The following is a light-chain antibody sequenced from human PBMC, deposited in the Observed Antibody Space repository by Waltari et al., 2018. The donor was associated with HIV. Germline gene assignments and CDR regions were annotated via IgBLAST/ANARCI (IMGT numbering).Light chain of an antibody. J-gene: IGLJ1*01. CDR3: CSYTSGSTHV. Sequence: QSALTQPASLSGSPGQSITISCSGFRSDIGDHNHVSWYQQYQGKVPKLIIYDVKYRPSGVSNRFSGSKSDSAAFLNISGLQTEDEAVYHCCSYTSGSTHVFGTGTEVTVL. V-gene: IGLV2-14*03. CDR2: DVK. CDR1: RSDIGDHNH.